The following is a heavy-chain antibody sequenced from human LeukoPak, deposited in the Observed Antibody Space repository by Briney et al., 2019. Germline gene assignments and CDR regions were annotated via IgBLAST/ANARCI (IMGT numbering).Heavy chain of an antibody. V-gene: IGHV4-59*01. CDR3: ARQGESSGWFNFDY. Sequence: SETLSLTCTVSGGSISSYYWSWIRQPPGKGLEWIGYIYYSGSTNYNPSLKSRVTISVDTSKNQFSLKLSSVTAADTAVYYCARQGESSGWFNFDYWGQGTLVTVSS. CDR1: GGSISSYY. CDR2: IYYSGST. D-gene: IGHD6-19*01. J-gene: IGHJ4*02.